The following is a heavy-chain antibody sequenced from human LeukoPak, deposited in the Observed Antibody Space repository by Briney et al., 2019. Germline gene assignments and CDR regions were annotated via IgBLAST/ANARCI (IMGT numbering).Heavy chain of an antibody. V-gene: IGHV1-18*01. CDR2: ISAYNGNT. J-gene: IGHJ6*02. Sequence: ASVKVSCKASGYTFTSYGISWVRQAPGQGLEWMGWISAYNGNTNYAQKLQGRVTMTTDTSTSTAYMELSSLRSEDTAVYYCATGGVAAADYYYYYGMDVWGQGTTVTVSS. CDR1: GYTFTSYG. CDR3: ATGGVAAADYYYYYGMDV. D-gene: IGHD6-13*01.